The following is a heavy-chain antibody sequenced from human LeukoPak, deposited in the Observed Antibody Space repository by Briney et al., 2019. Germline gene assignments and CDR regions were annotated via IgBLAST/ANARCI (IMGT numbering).Heavy chain of an antibody. CDR2: IIPIFGTA. J-gene: IGHJ4*02. Sequence: SVKVSCKASGGTFSSYAISWVRQAPGQGLEWMGGIIPIFGTANYAQKFQGRVTITTDESTSTAYMGLSSLTSDDTAVYYCAKDNSRFSGDYWGQGTLVTVSS. CDR3: AKDNSRFSGDY. CDR1: GGTFSSYA. D-gene: IGHD3-10*01. V-gene: IGHV1-69*05.